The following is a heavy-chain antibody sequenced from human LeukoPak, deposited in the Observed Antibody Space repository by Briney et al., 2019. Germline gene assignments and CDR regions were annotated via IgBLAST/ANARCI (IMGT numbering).Heavy chain of an antibody. CDR3: AKDSGYDFFDY. CDR1: GFTFSSYA. V-gene: IGHV3-23*01. CDR2: ISGSGGST. J-gene: IGHJ4*02. D-gene: IGHD5-12*01. Sequence: GGSLRLSCAASGFTFSSYAMSWVRQAPGKGLEWVSAISGSGGSTYYADSVKGRFTISRDNAKNSLYLQMNSLRAEDTAFYYCAKDSGYDFFDYWGQGTLVTVSS.